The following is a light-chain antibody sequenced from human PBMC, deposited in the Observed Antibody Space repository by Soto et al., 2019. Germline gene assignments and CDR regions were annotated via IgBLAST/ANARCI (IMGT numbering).Light chain of an antibody. CDR2: DDS. Sequence: SYELTQPPSVSVAPGQTARITCGGNNIGSKSVHWYQQKPGQAPVLVVYDDSDRPSGIPERFSGSNSGNTATLTISRVEAGDEADDYCQVWDSSSDHPEVFGGGTKLTVL. J-gene: IGLJ3*02. CDR1: NIGSKS. CDR3: QVWDSSSDHPEV. V-gene: IGLV3-21*02.